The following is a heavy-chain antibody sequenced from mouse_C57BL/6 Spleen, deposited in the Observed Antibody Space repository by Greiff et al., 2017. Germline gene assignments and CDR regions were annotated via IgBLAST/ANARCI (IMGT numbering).Heavy chain of an antibody. V-gene: IGHV1-80*01. J-gene: IGHJ2*01. CDR2: IYPGDGDT. CDR3: AKGYYGSSYDYFDY. CDR1: GYAFSSYW. D-gene: IGHD1-1*01. Sequence: VKLQESGAELVKPGASVKISCKASGYAFSSYWMNWVKQRPGKGLEWIGQIYPGDGDTNSNGKFKGKATLTADKSSSTAYMQLSSLTSADSAVYFCAKGYYGSSYDYFDYWGQGTTLTVSS.